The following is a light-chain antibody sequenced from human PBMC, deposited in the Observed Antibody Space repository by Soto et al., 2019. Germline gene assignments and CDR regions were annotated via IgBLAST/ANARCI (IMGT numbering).Light chain of an antibody. J-gene: IGLJ1*01. CDR3: QSYDSTLSARYV. Sequence: QSALTQPPSVSEAPGQRVTISCTGSSSNIGAGYDVHWYQQRPGTAPKLLIFGNTNRPSGVPDRFSGSKSGTSASLAITGLQAEDEGDYYCQSYDSTLSARYVFGTGTKVTVL. V-gene: IGLV1-40*01. CDR1: SSNIGAGYD. CDR2: GNT.